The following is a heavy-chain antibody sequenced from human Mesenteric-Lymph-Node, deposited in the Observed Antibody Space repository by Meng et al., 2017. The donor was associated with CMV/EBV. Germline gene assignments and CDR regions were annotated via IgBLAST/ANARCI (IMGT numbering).Heavy chain of an antibody. Sequence: GESLKISCAASGFTFSSYAMHWVRQAPGKGLEWVAVISYDGSNKYYADSVKGRFTISRDNAKNSLYLQMNSLRAEDTALYYCAKDVRSGVGPSFFDYWGQGTLVTVSS. CDR2: ISYDGSNK. J-gene: IGHJ4*02. CDR3: AKDVRSGVGPSFFDY. CDR1: GFTFSSYA. V-gene: IGHV3-30*04. D-gene: IGHD3-16*01.